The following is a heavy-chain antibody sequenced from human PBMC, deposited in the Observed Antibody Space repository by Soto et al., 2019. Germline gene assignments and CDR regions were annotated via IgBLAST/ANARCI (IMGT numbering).Heavy chain of an antibody. CDR3: ARRYGDISSAAGFDY. V-gene: IGHV1-18*01. D-gene: IGHD4-17*01. CDR2: IHPYSGRT. J-gene: IGHJ4*02. Sequence: QLVQSGAEVKKPGASVKVSCRASGYTFTSYSISWVRQAPGQGLAWVASIHPYSGRTDYAQQLQGRVTMTTETSTNTAYMELRRLRSDDTAVDYCARRYGDISSAAGFDYWGPGTLVTVSS. CDR1: GYTFTSYS.